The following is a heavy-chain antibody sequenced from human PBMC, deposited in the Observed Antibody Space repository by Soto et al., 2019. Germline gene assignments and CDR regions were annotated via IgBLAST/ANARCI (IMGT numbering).Heavy chain of an antibody. CDR3: ARDMTRTVVPYFDF. D-gene: IGHD1-7*01. J-gene: IGHJ4*02. CDR2: IIPISGAA. V-gene: IGHV1-69*06. Sequence: SVKVSCKVSGYTLTELSMHWVRQAPGQGLEWMGRIIPISGAANYAQKFQGRVTITADKSTSTPYMELSSLRSEDTAVYYCARDMTRTVVPYFDFWGQGTLVTVSS. CDR1: GYTLTELS.